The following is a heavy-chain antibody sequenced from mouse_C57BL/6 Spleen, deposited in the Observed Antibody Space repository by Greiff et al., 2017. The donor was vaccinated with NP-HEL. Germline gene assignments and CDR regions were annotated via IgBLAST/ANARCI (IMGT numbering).Heavy chain of an antibody. CDR2: IYPRSGNT. J-gene: IGHJ4*01. D-gene: IGHD1-1*01. CDR1: GYTFTSYG. CDR3: AREFITTVVPTYAMDY. Sequence: QVQLQQSGAELARPGASVKLSCKASGYTFTSYGIRWVKQRPGQGLEWIGEIYPRSGNTYYNEKFKGKATLTADKSSSTAYMELRSLTSEDSAVYFCAREFITTVVPTYAMDYWGQGTSVTVSS. V-gene: IGHV1-81*01.